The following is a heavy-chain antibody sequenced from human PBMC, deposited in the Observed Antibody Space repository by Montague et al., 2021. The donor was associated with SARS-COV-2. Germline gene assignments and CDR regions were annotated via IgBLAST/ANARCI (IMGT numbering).Heavy chain of an antibody. CDR3: ARKGSGGSDLDY. CDR1: GGSISTVNW. CDR2: IYHTGST. J-gene: IGHJ4*02. V-gene: IGHV4-4*02. Sequence: SETLSLTCVVSGGSISTVNWWTWVRLPPGKRLGLGGEIYHTGSTKYKPSLKSRVSISVDKSWNQFSLGLTSVTAADTAIYYCARKGSGGSDLDYWGQGTLVTVSS. D-gene: IGHD3-10*01.